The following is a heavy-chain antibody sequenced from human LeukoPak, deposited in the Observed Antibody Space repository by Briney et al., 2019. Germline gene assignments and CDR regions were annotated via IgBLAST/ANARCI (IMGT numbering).Heavy chain of an antibody. CDR2: ISSSGGST. CDR1: GFTFSSYA. D-gene: IGHD5-12*01. J-gene: IGHJ4*02. CDR3: ATQYTTPVYRYFDS. V-gene: IGHV3-23*01. Sequence: GGSLRLSCAASGFTFSSYAMSWVRQAPGKGLEWVSTISSSGGSTYYADSVKGRFTISRDNSKNTLYLQMNSLRAEDTAVYYCATQYTTPVYRYFDSWGQGTLVTVSS.